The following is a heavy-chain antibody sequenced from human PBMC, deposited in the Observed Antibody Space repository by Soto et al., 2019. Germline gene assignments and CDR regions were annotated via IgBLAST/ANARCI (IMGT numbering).Heavy chain of an antibody. CDR3: ARDTAMVTNYPAVPYYYMDV. CDR1: GYTFTSYY. J-gene: IGHJ6*03. Sequence: ASVIVSCKASGYTFTSYYMHWVRQAPGQGLEWMGIINPSGGSTSYAQKFQGRVTMTRDTSTSTVYMELSSLRSEDTAVYYCARDTAMVTNYPAVPYYYMDVWGKGTTVTVSS. CDR2: INPSGGST. V-gene: IGHV1-46*03. D-gene: IGHD5-18*01.